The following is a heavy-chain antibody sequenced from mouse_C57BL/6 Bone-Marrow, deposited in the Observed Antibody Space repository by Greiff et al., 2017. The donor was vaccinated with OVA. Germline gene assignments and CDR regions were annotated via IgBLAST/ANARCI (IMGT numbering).Heavy chain of an antibody. Sequence: QVHVKQSGPELVKPGASVKISCTASGYAFSSSWLNWVKQRPGKGLEWIGLIYPGDGDTNYNGKFKGKATLTADKSSSTAYMQLSSLTSEDSAVCFCARRTDYPDYFDYWGQGTTLTVSS. CDR1: GYAFSSSW. D-gene: IGHD2-4*01. CDR3: ARRTDYPDYFDY. CDR2: IYPGDGDT. V-gene: IGHV1-82*01. J-gene: IGHJ2*01.